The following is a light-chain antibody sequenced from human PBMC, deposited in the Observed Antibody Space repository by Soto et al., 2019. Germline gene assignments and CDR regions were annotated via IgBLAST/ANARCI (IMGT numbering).Light chain of an antibody. Sequence: QSVLTQPPSASGTPGQRVTISCSGSSSSIGSNYVYWYQQLPGTAPKLLIYRNNQRPSGVPDRFSGSKSGTSASLAISGLRSEDEADYYCAVWDDSLSGFYVFGTGTKLTVL. V-gene: IGLV1-47*01. J-gene: IGLJ1*01. CDR1: SSSIGSNY. CDR3: AVWDDSLSGFYV. CDR2: RNN.